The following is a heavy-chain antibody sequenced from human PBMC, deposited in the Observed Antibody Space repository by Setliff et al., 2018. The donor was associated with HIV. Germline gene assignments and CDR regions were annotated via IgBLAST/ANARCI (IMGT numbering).Heavy chain of an antibody. CDR1: GYTLTELS. J-gene: IGHJ2*01. Sequence: ASVKVSCKVSGYTLTELSMHWVRQGRGKGLEWMGGFDPEDGETIYAQKFQDRVTMTEDTSTNTTYMELSSLRSEDTAVYYCARGSRGDYGDYGAFIRYFDLWGRGTLVTVSS. CDR3: ARGSRGDYGDYGAFIRYFDL. V-gene: IGHV1-24*01. D-gene: IGHD4-17*01. CDR2: FDPEDGET.